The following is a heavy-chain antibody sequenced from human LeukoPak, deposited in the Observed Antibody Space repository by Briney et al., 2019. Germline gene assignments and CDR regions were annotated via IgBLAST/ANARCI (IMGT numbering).Heavy chain of an antibody. CDR1: GVSFTKGW. Sequence: GGSLRLSFSTAGVSFTKGWVSWGRPAPGEGAGWVCRIKDRTDGGTTAYAAPVKGRFTISREDSKNTVYLEMNSLKTEDTAVYFCTTATVVWGVSAYWGQGTLVTVSS. CDR2: IKDRTDGGTT. CDR3: TTATVVWGVSAY. J-gene: IGHJ4*02. D-gene: IGHD3-10*01. V-gene: IGHV3-15*01.